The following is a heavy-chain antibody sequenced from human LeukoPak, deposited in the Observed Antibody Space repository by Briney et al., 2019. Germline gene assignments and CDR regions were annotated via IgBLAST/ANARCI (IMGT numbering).Heavy chain of an antibody. CDR1: GASITSDTYF. V-gene: IGHV4-61*02. CDR3: ARGGQGRIAVADGGFDY. J-gene: IGHJ4*02. CDR2: ISSTGRT. D-gene: IGHD6-19*01. Sequence: SETLSLTCTVSGASITSDTYFWSWIRQPVGKGLEWIGRISSTGRTDYNPSLKSRVTISVDTSKNQFSLKLSSVTAADTAVYYCARGGQGRIAVADGGFDYWGQGTLVTVSS.